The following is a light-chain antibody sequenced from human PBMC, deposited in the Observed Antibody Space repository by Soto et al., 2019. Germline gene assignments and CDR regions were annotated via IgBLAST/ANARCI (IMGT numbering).Light chain of an antibody. CDR2: DAS. J-gene: IGKJ5*01. Sequence: EIVLTQSPATLSLSPGERATLSCRASQSVSSYLAWYQQKPGQPPRLLIYDASNRATGIPARFSGSGSGTDFTLTIGSLEPEDFAVYYCQQRSHWPPTFGQGTRLEIK. CDR3: QQRSHWPPT. V-gene: IGKV3-11*01. CDR1: QSVSSY.